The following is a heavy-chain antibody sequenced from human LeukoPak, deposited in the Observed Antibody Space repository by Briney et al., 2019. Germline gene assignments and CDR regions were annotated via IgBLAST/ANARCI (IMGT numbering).Heavy chain of an antibody. D-gene: IGHD6-13*01. Sequence: GRSLRLSCAASGFTFSSYAMHWVRQAPGKGLEWVAVISYDGSNKYYADSVKGRFTISRDNAKNSLYLQMNSLRAEDTAVYYCARDGEEASSSWYRVDYWGQGTLVTVSS. CDR3: ARDGEEASSSWYRVDY. CDR2: ISYDGSNK. V-gene: IGHV3-30-3*01. CDR1: GFTFSSYA. J-gene: IGHJ4*02.